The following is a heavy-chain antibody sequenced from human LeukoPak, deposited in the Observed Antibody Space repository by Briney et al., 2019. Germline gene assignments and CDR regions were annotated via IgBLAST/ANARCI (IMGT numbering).Heavy chain of an antibody. CDR2: INEDGSEK. Sequence: PGGSLRLFCEASGLTFSRYWLTWVRQAPGKGLEWVANINEDGSEKNYVDSVKGRFTISRDNAKSSLYLQMNNLRDDDTAVYHCVSRACTITACYVCSWRCFDHWGQGTPVSVSS. CDR1: GLTFSRYW. CDR3: VSRACTITACYVCSWRCFDH. V-gene: IGHV3-7*03. D-gene: IGHD2-2*01. J-gene: IGHJ4*02.